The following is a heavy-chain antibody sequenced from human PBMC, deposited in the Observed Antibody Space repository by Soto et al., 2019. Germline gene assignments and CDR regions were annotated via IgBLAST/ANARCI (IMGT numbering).Heavy chain of an antibody. D-gene: IGHD3-22*01. J-gene: IGHJ3*02. CDR1: GGTFSNYG. V-gene: IGHV1-69*06. CDR3: ARGSGYDNGGAFDI. Sequence: QVQLVQSGAEVKKPGSSVKVSCRASGGTFSNYGISWVRQAPGEGLEWMGGIIPIFGTRNHAQKFQGRVTITADKSTSTADMELSSLRSEDTAVYYCARGSGYDNGGAFDIWGQGTMVTVSS. CDR2: IIPIFGTR.